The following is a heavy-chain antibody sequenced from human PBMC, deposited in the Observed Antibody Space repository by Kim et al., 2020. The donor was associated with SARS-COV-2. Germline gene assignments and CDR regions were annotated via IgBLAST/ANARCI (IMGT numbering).Heavy chain of an antibody. D-gene: IGHD2-15*01. CDR1: GFTFDDYA. CDR3: AKDLGYCSGGSCYNFDY. CDR2: ISGDGGST. Sequence: GGSLRLSCVASGFTFDDYAMHWVRQAPGKGLEWVSLISGDGGSTYYADSVKGRFTISRDNSKNSLYLQMNSLRTEDTALYYCAKDLGYCSGGSCYNFDYWGQGTLVTVSS. J-gene: IGHJ4*02. V-gene: IGHV3-43*02.